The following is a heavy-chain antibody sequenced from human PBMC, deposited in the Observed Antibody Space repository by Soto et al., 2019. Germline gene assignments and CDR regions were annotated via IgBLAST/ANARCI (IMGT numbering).Heavy chain of an antibody. V-gene: IGHV4-30-4*01. J-gene: IGHJ4*02. D-gene: IGHD2-15*01. CDR1: GGSISTVNYW. Sequence: QVQLQESGPGLVKPSQTLSLTCTVSGGSISTVNYWWSWIRQSPDMGLEWIGHIYNGGSTYNNPSPVSPVTPSVFTSNKQGTQTLRTISAAETEVYSSDSGQSAAKVDFSGQGTLVTDS. CDR2: IYNGGST. CDR3: DSGQSAAKVDF.